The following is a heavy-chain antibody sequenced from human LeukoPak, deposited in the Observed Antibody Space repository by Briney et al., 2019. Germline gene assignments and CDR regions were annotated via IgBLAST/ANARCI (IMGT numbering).Heavy chain of an antibody. CDR2: TYYTGST. CDR1: GGSISSYY. Sequence: KSSETLSLTCTVSGGSISSYYWSWIRQPPGKGLEWIGFTYYTGSTHYNPSLKSRVTVSVDTSKNQFSLKLSAVTAADTAVYYCARHYIQPPHYFDYWGQGTLVTVSS. J-gene: IGHJ4*02. D-gene: IGHD2-2*01. CDR3: ARHYIQPPHYFDY. V-gene: IGHV4-59*08.